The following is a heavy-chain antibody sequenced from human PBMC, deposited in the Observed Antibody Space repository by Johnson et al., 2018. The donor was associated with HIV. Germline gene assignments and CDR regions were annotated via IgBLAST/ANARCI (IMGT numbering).Heavy chain of an antibody. CDR3: ARDLRDSSGYYLGAFDI. J-gene: IGHJ3*02. CDR1: GFTFSSYE. D-gene: IGHD3-22*01. V-gene: IGHV3-48*03. CDR2: ISSSGSTI. Sequence: VQLVESGGGLVQPGGSPRLSCAASGFTFSSYEMNWVRQAPGKGLEWVSYISSSGSTIYYADSVKGRFTISRDNAKNSLYLQMNSLRAEDTAVYYCARDLRDSSGYYLGAFDIWGQGTMVTVSS.